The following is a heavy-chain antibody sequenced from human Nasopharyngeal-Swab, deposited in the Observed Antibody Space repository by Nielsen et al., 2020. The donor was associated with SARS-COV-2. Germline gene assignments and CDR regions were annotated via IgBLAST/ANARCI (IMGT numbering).Heavy chain of an antibody. Sequence: GGSLRLSCAASGFTFSRYWMSWVRQAPGKGLEWVANIKEDGSEKYYVDSVKGRFTISRDNTKNSLDLQMNSLRAGDTAFYCCARDLSTMVRGVIVNWFDSWGQGTLVTVSS. CDR3: ARDLSTMVRGVIVNWFDS. CDR2: IKEDGSEK. J-gene: IGHJ5*01. CDR1: GFTFSRYW. V-gene: IGHV3-7*01. D-gene: IGHD3-10*01.